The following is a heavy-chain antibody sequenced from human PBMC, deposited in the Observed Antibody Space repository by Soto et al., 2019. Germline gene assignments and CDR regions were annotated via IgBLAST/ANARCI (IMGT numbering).Heavy chain of an antibody. CDR1: GYTFTSYG. CDR2: VSTYNGNT. J-gene: IGHJ5*01. CDR3: AKERGLTASTLFGY. V-gene: IGHV1-18*01. Sequence: QVQLVQSGPEVKMPGASVNVSCKASGYTFTSYGINWVRQAPGQGLEWMGRVSTYNGNTKYAQKFQGRVTMTTDTSTTTVYMHLRSLRSDDTAVYYCAKERGLTASTLFGYWGQEPWSPS.